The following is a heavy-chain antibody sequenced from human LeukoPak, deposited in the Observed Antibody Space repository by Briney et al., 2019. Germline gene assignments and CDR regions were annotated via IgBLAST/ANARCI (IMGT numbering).Heavy chain of an antibody. Sequence: PGGSLRLSCAASGFTFSSYAMSWVRQAPGKGLEWVSAISGSGGSTYYADSVKGRFTISRDNSKNTLYLQMNSLRAEDTAVYYCAEVGITMIVVVITALDYWGQGTLVTVSS. CDR1: GFTFSSYA. D-gene: IGHD3-22*01. CDR2: ISGSGGST. CDR3: AEVGITMIVVVITALDY. J-gene: IGHJ4*02. V-gene: IGHV3-23*01.